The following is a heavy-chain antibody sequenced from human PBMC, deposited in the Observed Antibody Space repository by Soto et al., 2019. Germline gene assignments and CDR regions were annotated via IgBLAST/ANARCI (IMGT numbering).Heavy chain of an antibody. V-gene: IGHV5-51*01. CDR3: ARHTSNFRYYYYAMDV. CDR2: IYPGDSDT. CDR1: GYTFTDYW. Sequence: GESLKISCKGSGYTFTDYWIGWVRQLPGKGLEWMGIIYPGDSDTRYSPSFQGHVTITVDKSTSTAYLQWNTLKASDTAMYYCARHTSNFRYYYYAMDVWGQGTTVTVSS. D-gene: IGHD2-2*01. J-gene: IGHJ6*02.